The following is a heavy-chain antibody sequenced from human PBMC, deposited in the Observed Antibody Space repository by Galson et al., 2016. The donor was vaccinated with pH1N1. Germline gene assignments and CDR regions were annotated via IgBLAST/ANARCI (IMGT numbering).Heavy chain of an antibody. CDR1: GFTFSDYY. CDR3: ARGFHSFDI. V-gene: IGHV3-72*01. J-gene: IGHJ3*02. Sequence: SLRLSCAASGFTFSDYYMDWVRQAPGKGLEWVGRSRNKAKSYTTEYAASVQGRFTISRDESKNSLYLQVNSLKSEDTAIYYCARGFHSFDIWGQGTMVTVSS. CDR2: SRNKAKSYTT.